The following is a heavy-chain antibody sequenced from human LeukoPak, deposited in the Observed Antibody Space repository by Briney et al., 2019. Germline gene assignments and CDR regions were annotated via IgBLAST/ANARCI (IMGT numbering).Heavy chain of an antibody. CDR2: TYTSGDT. Sequence: TPSETLSLTCTVSRASISDNYWSWSRQPAGNALEWIGRTYTSGDTNYNPSLKSRASVSVDTSKNQFYLSLRYVTAADTAVYYCTIGGASGSLAHWGPGTLVTVSS. CDR1: RASISDNY. J-gene: IGHJ4*02. V-gene: IGHV4-4*07. D-gene: IGHD6-13*01. CDR3: TIGGASGSLAH.